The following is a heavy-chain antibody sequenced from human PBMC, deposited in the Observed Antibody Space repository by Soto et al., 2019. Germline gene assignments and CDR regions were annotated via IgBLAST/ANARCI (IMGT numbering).Heavy chain of an antibody. Sequence: GGSLRLSCAASGFIFSSYAMSWVRQAPGKGLEWVAVIWADGNHKFYADSVRGRFTIYRDNSKNTLNLQMDGLRAEDTAVYYCVKERAPFDAFDIWGQGTMVTVSS. CDR1: GFIFSSYA. CDR2: IWADGNHK. J-gene: IGHJ3*02. CDR3: VKERAPFDAFDI. V-gene: IGHV3-33*06.